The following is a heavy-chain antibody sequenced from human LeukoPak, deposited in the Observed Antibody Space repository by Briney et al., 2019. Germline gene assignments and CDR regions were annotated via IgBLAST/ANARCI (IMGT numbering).Heavy chain of an antibody. CDR1: GGSISSSSYY. Sequence: SETLSLTCTVSGGSISSSSYYWGWIRQPPGKGLEWIGSIYYSGSTYYNPSLKSRVTISVDTSKNQFSLKLSSVTAADTAVYYCARLHYFRGWFDPWGQGTLVTVSS. D-gene: IGHD2/OR15-2a*01. CDR2: IYYSGST. CDR3: ARLHYFRGWFDP. V-gene: IGHV4-39*01. J-gene: IGHJ5*02.